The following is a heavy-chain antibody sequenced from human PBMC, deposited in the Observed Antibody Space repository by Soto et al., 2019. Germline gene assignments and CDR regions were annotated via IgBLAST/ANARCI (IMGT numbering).Heavy chain of an antibody. J-gene: IGHJ6*02. CDR2: IIPIPGTA. V-gene: IGHV1-69*01. CDR3: ARSQGSRTSLEIYYYYYYGMDV. Sequence: QVQLVQSGAEVHKPESPVKVSCKASGGTFSSYAISWVRQAPGQGLEWMGGIIPIPGTANYAQKSQGRVTINADESTSTAYMELSSLRSEDTAVYYCARSQGSRTSLEIYYYYYYGMDVWGQGTTVTVSS. CDR1: GGTFSSYA. D-gene: IGHD2-2*01.